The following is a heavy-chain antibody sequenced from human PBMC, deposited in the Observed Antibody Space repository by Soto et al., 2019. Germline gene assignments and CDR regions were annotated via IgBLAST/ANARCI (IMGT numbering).Heavy chain of an antibody. Sequence: GGSLRLSCAASGFTFGDYAMHWVRQVPGKGLEWVPGFKWNSGDVGYADSVKGRFTISRDNAKNSLYLQMNSLRPEDTAVYYCAKDRSSGSPYYGMDFWGQGTMVTVSS. D-gene: IGHD3-10*01. CDR1: GFTFGDYA. CDR3: AKDRSSGSPYYGMDF. V-gene: IGHV3-9*01. CDR2: FKWNSGDV. J-gene: IGHJ6*02.